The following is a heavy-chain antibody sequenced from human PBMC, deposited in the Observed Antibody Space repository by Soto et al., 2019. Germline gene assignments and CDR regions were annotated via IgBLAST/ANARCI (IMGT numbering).Heavy chain of an antibody. J-gene: IGHJ5*02. Sequence: QVQLVQSGAEVKKPGASVKVSCKASGYTFTSYGISWVRQAPGQGLEWMGWISAYNGNTNYAQKLQGRVTMTTDTSTSTAYMELRSLRSDDTAVYYCARDQLIIAVAGLISWFDPWGQGTLVTVSS. V-gene: IGHV1-18*01. CDR1: GYTFTSYG. D-gene: IGHD6-19*01. CDR2: ISAYNGNT. CDR3: ARDQLIIAVAGLISWFDP.